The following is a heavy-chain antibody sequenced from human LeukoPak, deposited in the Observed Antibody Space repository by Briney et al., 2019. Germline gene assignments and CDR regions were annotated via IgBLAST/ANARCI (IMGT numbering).Heavy chain of an antibody. V-gene: IGHV3-30*02. Sequence: GGSLRLSCAASGFTFSNYGMHWVRQAPGKGLKWVAFIRYDATAQYYSDSVKGRFTISRDNSKNTLYLQMNSLRAEDTAVYYCAREGYSNYPSNMDVWGKGTTVTVSS. CDR3: AREGYSNYPSNMDV. D-gene: IGHD4-11*01. CDR1: GFTFSNYG. CDR2: IRYDATAQ. J-gene: IGHJ6*03.